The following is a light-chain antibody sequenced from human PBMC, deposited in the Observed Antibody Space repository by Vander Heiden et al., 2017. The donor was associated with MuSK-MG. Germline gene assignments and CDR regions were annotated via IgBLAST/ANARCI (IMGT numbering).Light chain of an antibody. Sequence: SYELTQPPSLSVPPGQTASVACSGDRLGEKYVCWYQQKPGQCPVLVIYEDSKRASGIPERFSGSTSGTTATLTIGGTEAGDEDDYYYQAWNRNTVLFGGGTKLTVL. J-gene: IGLJ3*02. V-gene: IGLV3-1*01. CDR1: RLGEKY. CDR2: EDS. CDR3: QAWNRNTVL.